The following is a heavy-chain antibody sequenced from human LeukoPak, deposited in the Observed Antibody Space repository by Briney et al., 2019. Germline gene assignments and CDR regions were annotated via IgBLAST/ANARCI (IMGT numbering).Heavy chain of an antibody. D-gene: IGHD3-10*01. V-gene: IGHV3-33*01. CDR3: ARDSNPMVRGVENHPDY. CDR1: GFTFSSYG. Sequence: PGRSLRLSCAAAGFTFSSYGMHWVRQAPGKGLEWVAVIWYDGSNKYYADSVKGRFTISRDNSKNTLYLQMNSLRAEDTAVYYCARDSNPMVRGVENHPDYWGQGTLVTVSS. CDR2: IWYDGSNK. J-gene: IGHJ4*02.